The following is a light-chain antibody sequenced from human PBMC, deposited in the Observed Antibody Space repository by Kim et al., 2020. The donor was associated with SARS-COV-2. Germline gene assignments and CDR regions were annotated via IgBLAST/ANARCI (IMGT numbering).Light chain of an antibody. Sequence: SSELTQDPAVSVALGQTVRITCQGDSLRSYSVSWYQQKPGQAPLLVIYAKNNRPSGIPDRFSGSSSGSTASLTITGAQAEDAADYYCNSRDSSGDHVFFGGGTKLTVL. CDR1: SLRSYS. CDR3: NSRDSSGDHVF. J-gene: IGLJ2*01. V-gene: IGLV3-19*01. CDR2: AKN.